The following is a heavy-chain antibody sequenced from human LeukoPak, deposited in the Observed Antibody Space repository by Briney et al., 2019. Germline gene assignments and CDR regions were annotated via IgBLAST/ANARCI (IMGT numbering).Heavy chain of an antibody. V-gene: IGHV3-30*02. Sequence: PGGSLRLSCAASGFTFSGYGMHWVRQAPGKGLEWVAFLRYDGSNTYYADSVKGRFAISRDNSKNTLYLQMNSLRAEDTAVYYCATYGVSGDWFDPWGQGTLVTVSS. CDR3: ATYGVSGDWFDP. CDR1: GFTFSGYG. J-gene: IGHJ5*02. D-gene: IGHD4-17*01. CDR2: LRYDGSNT.